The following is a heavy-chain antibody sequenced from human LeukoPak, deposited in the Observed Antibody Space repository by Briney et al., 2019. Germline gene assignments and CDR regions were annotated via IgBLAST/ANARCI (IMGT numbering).Heavy chain of an antibody. Sequence: SVKVSCKASGFTFTSSAVQWVRQARGQRLEWIGWIVVGSGNTNYAQRFQERVTITRDMSTSTAYMELSSLRSEDTAVYYCAAGWLLPLDAFDIWGQGTMVTVSS. J-gene: IGHJ3*02. D-gene: IGHD3-22*01. V-gene: IGHV1-58*01. CDR2: IVVGSGNT. CDR1: GFTFTSSA. CDR3: AAGWLLPLDAFDI.